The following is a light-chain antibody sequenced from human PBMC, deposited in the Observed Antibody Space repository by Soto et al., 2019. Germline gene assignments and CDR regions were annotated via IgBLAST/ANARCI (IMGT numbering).Light chain of an antibody. CDR1: QSVSSAY. CDR3: QQYGGSVPIT. Sequence: EIVLTQSPGTLSLSPGERATLSCRASQSVSSAYLAWYQQKPGQAPRLLISGASSRATGIPDRVSGSGSGTDFSLTISRLEPEDFAVYYCQQYGGSVPITFGQGTRLDIK. V-gene: IGKV3-20*01. J-gene: IGKJ5*01. CDR2: GAS.